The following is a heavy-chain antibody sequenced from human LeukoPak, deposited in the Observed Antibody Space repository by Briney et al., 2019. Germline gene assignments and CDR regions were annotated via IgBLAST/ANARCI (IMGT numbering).Heavy chain of an antibody. Sequence: KSSQTLSLTCTVSGGSMSNYYWSWIRQPARRGLEWIGRIYNSGSTNYNPSLKSRVTMSLDTSKNQFSLKLSSVTAADTAVYYCARDHDTSGWYKWFDPWGQGTLVTVSS. CDR2: IYNSGST. D-gene: IGHD6-19*01. J-gene: IGHJ5*02. CDR3: ARDHDTSGWYKWFDP. V-gene: IGHV4-4*07. CDR1: GGSMSNYY.